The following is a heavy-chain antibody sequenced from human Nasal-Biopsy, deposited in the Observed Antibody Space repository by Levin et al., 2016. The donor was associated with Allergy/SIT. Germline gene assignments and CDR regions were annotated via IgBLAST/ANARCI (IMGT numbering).Heavy chain of an antibody. V-gene: IGHV3-30*03. CDR1: GITLSSYG. Sequence: GESLKISCVVSGITLSSYGMHWVRQAPGKGLEWVAFISHDGSDKYYADSVKGRSTISRDNSKNTLYLQMHSPKPEDTAVYYCTPSHTSSWYSGFDYWGQGTLVTVSS. CDR3: TPSHTSSWYSGFDY. D-gene: IGHD6-13*01. J-gene: IGHJ4*02. CDR2: ISHDGSDK.